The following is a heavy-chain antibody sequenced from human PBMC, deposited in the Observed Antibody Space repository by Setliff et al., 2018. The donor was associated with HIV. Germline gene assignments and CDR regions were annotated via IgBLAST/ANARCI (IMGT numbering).Heavy chain of an antibody. J-gene: IGHJ4*02. CDR1: GGTFSSYA. Sequence: SVKVSCKASGGTFSSYAISWVRQAPGQGLEWMGGIIPIFGTTKYAQKFQGRVTITTDESTGTAYMELSSLRSEDTAVYYCARAPRDGNNYGYQPYYFDYWGQGTLGTVS. D-gene: IGHD4-17*01. V-gene: IGHV1-69*05. CDR2: IIPIFGTT. CDR3: ARAPRDGNNYGYQPYYFDY.